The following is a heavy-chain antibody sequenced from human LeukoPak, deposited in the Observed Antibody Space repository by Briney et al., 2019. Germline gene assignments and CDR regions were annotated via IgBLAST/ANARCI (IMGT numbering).Heavy chain of an antibody. CDR3: ASSLLATMGPLFY. Sequence: GGSLRLSCAASGFTLSSYAMSWVRQAPGKGLEWVSIVSGGGGSTYYADSVKGRFTISTDNSRNTLFLQMDSLRADDTAVYYCASSLLATMGPLFYWGLGALVTVSS. V-gene: IGHV3-23*01. J-gene: IGHJ4*02. D-gene: IGHD5-24*01. CDR2: VSGGGGST. CDR1: GFTLSSYA.